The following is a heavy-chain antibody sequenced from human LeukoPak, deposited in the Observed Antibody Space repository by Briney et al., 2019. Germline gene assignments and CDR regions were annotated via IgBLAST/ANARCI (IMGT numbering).Heavy chain of an antibody. Sequence: GESLKISRKGSGYSFTSYWIGWVRQMPGKGLGGMGIIYPVDSDTRYSPSFQGQVTISADQSISTAYLQWSSLKASDTAMYYCARLRDCRGGSCYSIDYYGMDVWGQGTTVTVSS. CDR2: IYPVDSDT. CDR1: GYSFTSYW. D-gene: IGHD2-15*01. J-gene: IGHJ6*02. V-gene: IGHV5-51*01. CDR3: ARLRDCRGGSCYSIDYYGMDV.